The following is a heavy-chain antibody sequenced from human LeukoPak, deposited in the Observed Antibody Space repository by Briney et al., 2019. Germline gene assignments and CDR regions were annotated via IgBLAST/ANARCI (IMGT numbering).Heavy chain of an antibody. CDR2: INHSGST. D-gene: IGHD2-15*01. J-gene: IGHJ4*02. CDR3: ARGVCSGGGCYGLFNY. Sequence: SETPSLTCAVYGGSFSGYYWSWIRQPPGKGVEWIGEINHSGSTNYNPSLKSRVTISVDTSKNQFSLKLSSVTAADTAVYYCARGVCSGGGCYGLFNYWGQGTLVIVSS. V-gene: IGHV4-34*01. CDR1: GGSFSGYY.